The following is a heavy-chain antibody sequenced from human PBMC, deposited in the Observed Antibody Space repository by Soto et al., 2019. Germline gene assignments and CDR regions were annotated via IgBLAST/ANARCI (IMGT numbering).Heavy chain of an antibody. CDR2: ISYDGSNK. CDR3: AKARTAAGTGDYFQH. CDR1: GFTFSSYC. V-gene: IGHV3-30*18. J-gene: IGHJ1*01. Sequence: QVQLVESGGAVVQPGRPLRLSCAASGFTFSSYCMHWVGQAPGKGLEWVAVISYDGSNKYYADSVKGRFTISRDNSKNTKYLQMNSLRAEDTAVYYCAKARTAAGTGDYFQHWGQGTLVTVSS. D-gene: IGHD6-13*01.